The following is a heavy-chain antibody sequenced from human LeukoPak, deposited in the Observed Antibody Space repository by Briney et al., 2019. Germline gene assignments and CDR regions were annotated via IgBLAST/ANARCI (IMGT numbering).Heavy chain of an antibody. J-gene: IGHJ5*02. Sequence: SETLSLTCTVSGGSISTSNYYWGWIRQPPGKGLEWIGNIFYSGSTYYSPSLKSRVTISLDTSKNQFSLKLSSVTAADTAVYYCARTTFHYGSGSYYNWFDPWGLGTLVTVSS. CDR3: ARTTFHYGSGSYYNWFDP. CDR1: GGSISTSNYY. V-gene: IGHV4-39*07. CDR2: IFYSGST. D-gene: IGHD3-10*01.